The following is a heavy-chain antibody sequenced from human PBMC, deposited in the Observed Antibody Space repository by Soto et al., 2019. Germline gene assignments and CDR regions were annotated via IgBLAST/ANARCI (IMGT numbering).Heavy chain of an antibody. CDR2: INWNGGST. V-gene: IGHV3-20*04. D-gene: IGHD6-19*01. CDR1: GFTFDDYG. CDR3: AKEIGARRKQWLVRYGMDV. Sequence: PGGSLRLSCAASGFTFDDYGMSWVRQAPGKGLEWVSGINWNGGSTGYADSVKGRFTISRDNSKNSLYLQMNSLRAEDTAVYYCAKEIGARRKQWLVRYGMDVWGQGTTVTVSS. J-gene: IGHJ6*02.